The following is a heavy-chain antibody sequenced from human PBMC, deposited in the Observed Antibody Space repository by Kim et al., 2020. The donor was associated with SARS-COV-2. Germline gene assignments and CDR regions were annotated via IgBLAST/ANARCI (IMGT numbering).Heavy chain of an antibody. Sequence: SVKVSCKASGGTFSSYAISWVRQVPGQGLEWMGRIIPILGIANYAQKFQGRVTITADKSTSTAYMELSSLRSEDTAVYYCARDSRGYNWMGEQSSAFDIWGQGTMVTVSS. CDR1: GGTFSSYA. V-gene: IGHV1-69*04. D-gene: IGHD1-1*01. CDR2: IIPILGIA. CDR3: ARDSRGYNWMGEQSSAFDI. J-gene: IGHJ3*02.